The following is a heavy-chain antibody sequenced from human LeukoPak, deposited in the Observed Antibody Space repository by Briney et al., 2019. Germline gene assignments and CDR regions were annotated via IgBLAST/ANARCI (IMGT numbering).Heavy chain of an antibody. Sequence: SETLSLTCTVSGGSISSYYWSWIRQPPGKGLEWIGYIYYSGSTNYNPSLKSRVTISVDTSKNQFSLKLSSVTAADTAVYYCASFQYYYDSSGFIRSNDYWGQGTLVAVSS. J-gene: IGHJ4*02. D-gene: IGHD3-22*01. CDR3: ASFQYYYDSSGFIRSNDY. CDR1: GGSISSYY. V-gene: IGHV4-59*08. CDR2: IYYSGST.